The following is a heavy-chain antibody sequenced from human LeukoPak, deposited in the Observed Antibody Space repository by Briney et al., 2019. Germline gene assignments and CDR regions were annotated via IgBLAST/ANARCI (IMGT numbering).Heavy chain of an antibody. D-gene: IGHD3-22*01. CDR1: GGFIGSNNW. J-gene: IGHJ4*02. CDR2: IYHSGST. V-gene: IGHV4-4*02. Sequence: SETLSLTCAVSGGFIGSNNWWSWVRQPPGKGLEWIGEIYHSGSTNYNPSLKSRVTISIDKSKNQFSLKLSSVTAADTAIYYCARDHGDYDSSGYYFDSWGQGTLVTVSS. CDR3: ARDHGDYDSSGYYFDS.